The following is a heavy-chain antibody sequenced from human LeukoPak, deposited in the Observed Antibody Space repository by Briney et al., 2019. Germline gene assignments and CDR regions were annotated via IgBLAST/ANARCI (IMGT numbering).Heavy chain of an antibody. V-gene: IGHV3-48*04. CDR2: ITTSSTTT. J-gene: IGHJ4*02. CDR1: GFTFSNYN. Sequence: GGSLRLSYAASGFTFSNYNMNWVRQAPGKGLEWVSYITTSSTTTYYADSVKGRFTISRDNAKNSLYLQMNSLRAEDTAVYYCARDFAGYDFWGQGTLVTVSS. D-gene: IGHD5-12*01. CDR3: ARDFAGYDF.